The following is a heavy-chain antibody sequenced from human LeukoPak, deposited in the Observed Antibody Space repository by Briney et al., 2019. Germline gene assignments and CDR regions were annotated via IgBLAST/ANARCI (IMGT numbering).Heavy chain of an antibody. CDR3: ARSAGYCSSTSCLYNWFDP. CDR1: GGSISSSSYY. Sequence: SETLSLTCTVSGGSISSSSYYWGWIRQPPGKGLEWIGSIYYSGSTYYNPSLKSRVTISVDTSKNQFSLKLSSVTAADTAVYYCARSAGYCSSTSCLYNWFDPWGRGTLVTVSS. J-gene: IGHJ5*02. D-gene: IGHD2-2*01. CDR2: IYYSGST. V-gene: IGHV4-39*01.